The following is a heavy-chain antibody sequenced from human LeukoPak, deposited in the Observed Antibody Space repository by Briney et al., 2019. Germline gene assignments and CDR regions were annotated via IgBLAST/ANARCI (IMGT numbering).Heavy chain of an antibody. V-gene: IGHV3-49*03. CDR2: IRSKAYGGTT. Sequence: GSLRLSCTASGFTFGDYAMSWFRQAPGKGLEWVGFIRSKAYGGTTEYAASVKGRFTISRDDTKNSIYLQMNSLKTEDTAVYYCARGPRANNFWSGLTLGWGQGTLVTVSS. CDR1: GFTFGDYA. D-gene: IGHD3-3*01. CDR3: ARGPRANNFWSGLTLG. J-gene: IGHJ4*02.